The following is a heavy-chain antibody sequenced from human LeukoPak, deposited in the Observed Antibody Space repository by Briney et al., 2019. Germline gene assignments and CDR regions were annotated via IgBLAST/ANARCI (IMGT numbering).Heavy chain of an antibody. Sequence: PSETLSLTCAVYGGSFSGYYWSWIRQPPGKGLEWIGEINHSGSTNYNPSLKSRVTISVDTSKNQFSLKLSSVTAADTAVYYCARRIRLGYCSGGSRYTGAFDIWGQGTMVTVSS. CDR1: GGSFSGYY. CDR3: ARRIRLGYCSGGSRYTGAFDI. D-gene: IGHD2-15*01. CDR2: INHSGST. J-gene: IGHJ3*02. V-gene: IGHV4-34*01.